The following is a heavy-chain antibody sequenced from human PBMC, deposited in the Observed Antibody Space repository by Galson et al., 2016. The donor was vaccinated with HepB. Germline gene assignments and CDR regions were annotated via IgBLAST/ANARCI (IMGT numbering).Heavy chain of an antibody. CDR3: ARESAENYGGDAYSWVDYFDS. V-gene: IGHV4-59*02. D-gene: IGHD4/OR15-4a*01. CDR2: VSSIGET. Sequence: SETLSLTCTVSGGSVSGYFWSWIRQPPGKGLEWIGHVSSIGETNYNPSLRSRLTLSVDTSKSQFSLNLNSVTAADTAVYYCARESAENYGGDAYSWVDYFDSGGQGTLVTVSS. J-gene: IGHJ4*02. CDR1: GGSVSGYF.